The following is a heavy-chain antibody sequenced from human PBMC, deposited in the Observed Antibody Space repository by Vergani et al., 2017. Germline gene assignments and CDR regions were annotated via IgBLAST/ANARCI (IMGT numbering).Heavy chain of an antibody. CDR3: ARDLGGKQWLVLNAFDI. Sequence: EVQLLESGGGLVQPGGSLRLSCAASGFTFSSYAMSWVRQAPGKGLEWVSYISSSGSTIYYADSVKGRFTISRDNAKNSLYLQMNSLRAEDTAVYYCARDLGGKQWLVLNAFDIWGQGTMVTVSS. D-gene: IGHD6-19*01. CDR1: GFTFSSYA. V-gene: IGHV3-48*04. CDR2: ISSSGSTI. J-gene: IGHJ3*02.